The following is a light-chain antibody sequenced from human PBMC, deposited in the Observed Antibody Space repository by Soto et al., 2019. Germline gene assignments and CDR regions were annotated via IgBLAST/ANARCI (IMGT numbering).Light chain of an antibody. CDR2: AAS. CDR3: QQSFFTPLT. J-gene: IGKJ4*01. Sequence: DIQMTQSPSSLSASVGDRVTITCRASQGISNYLNWYQQKPGKAPKLLISAASNLQSGVPSRFSGSGSGSFFTLTITSLQPEDFATYYCQQSFFTPLTFGGGTKVDIK. V-gene: IGKV1-39*01. CDR1: QGISNY.